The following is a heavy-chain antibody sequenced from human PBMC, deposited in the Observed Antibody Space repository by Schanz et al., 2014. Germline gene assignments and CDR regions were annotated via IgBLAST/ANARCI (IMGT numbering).Heavy chain of an antibody. J-gene: IGHJ4*02. CDR3: ARAFGGYDPAGALDY. D-gene: IGHD5-12*01. Sequence: QVHLVQSGAEVHKPGASLKISCKASGGTFSSDTFSWVRQAPGQGLDWMGWISAYNGNTNYAQKLQGRVTMTTDTSTSTAYMELRSLRSDDTAVYYCARAFGGYDPAGALDYWGQGTLVTVSS. V-gene: IGHV1-18*01. CDR1: GGTFSSDT. CDR2: ISAYNGNT.